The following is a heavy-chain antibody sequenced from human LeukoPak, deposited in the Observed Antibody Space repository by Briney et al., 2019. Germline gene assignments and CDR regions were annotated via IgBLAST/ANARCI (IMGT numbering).Heavy chain of an antibody. CDR2: ISGSGGST. CDR3: AKEPYYYDSSGYYH. D-gene: IGHD3-22*01. V-gene: IGHV3-23*01. CDR1: GFTFSSYS. Sequence: GGSLRLSCAASGFTFSSYSMSWVRQAPGKGLEWVSAISGSGGSTYYADSVKGRFTISRDNSKNTLYLQMNSLRAEDTAVYYCAKEPYYYDSSGYYHWGQGTLVTVSS. J-gene: IGHJ5*02.